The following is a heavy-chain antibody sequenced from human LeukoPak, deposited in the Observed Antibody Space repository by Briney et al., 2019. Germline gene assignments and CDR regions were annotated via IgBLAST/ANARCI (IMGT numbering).Heavy chain of an antibody. CDR1: GFTFSNYG. Sequence: GGSLRLSCAASGFTFSNYGMSWVRQAPGKGLEWVSAISGSGGSTYYADSVKGRFTISRDNSKNTLYLQMNSLRADDTAVYYCAKDPPSSYYDSSGPLGDYWGQGTLVTVPS. V-gene: IGHV3-23*01. CDR3: AKDPPSSYYDSSGPLGDY. D-gene: IGHD3-22*01. CDR2: ISGSGGST. J-gene: IGHJ4*02.